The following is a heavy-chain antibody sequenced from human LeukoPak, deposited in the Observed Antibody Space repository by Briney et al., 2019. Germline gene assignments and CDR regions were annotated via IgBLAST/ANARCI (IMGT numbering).Heavy chain of an antibody. CDR3: ARDLNDILTGYYTDY. V-gene: IGHV3-66*01. CDR1: GFTVSSNY. Sequence: PGGSLRLSCAASGFTVSSNYMSWVRQAPGKGLEWVSVIYSGGSTYYADSVKGRFTISRDNSENTLYLQMNSLRAEDTAVYYCARDLNDILTGYYTDYWGQGTLVTASS. D-gene: IGHD3-9*01. CDR2: IYSGGST. J-gene: IGHJ4*02.